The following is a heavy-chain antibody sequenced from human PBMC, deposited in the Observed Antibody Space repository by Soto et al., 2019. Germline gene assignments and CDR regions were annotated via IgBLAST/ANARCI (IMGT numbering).Heavy chain of an antibody. CDR2: IYHSGST. CDR3: ASPGGYCSGGNCYRAFDI. V-gene: IGHV4-4*02. D-gene: IGHD2-15*01. CDR1: SGSISSSNW. Sequence: SETLSLTCAVSSGSISSSNWWSWVRQPPGKGLEWIGEIYHSGSTNYNPSLKSRVTISVDKSKKQFSLKLSSVTAADTAVYYFASPGGYCSGGNCYRAFDIWGQGTMVTVSS. J-gene: IGHJ3*02.